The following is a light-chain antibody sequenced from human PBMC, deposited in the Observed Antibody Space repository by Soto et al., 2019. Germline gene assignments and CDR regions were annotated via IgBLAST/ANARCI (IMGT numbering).Light chain of an antibody. CDR2: GAR. CDR3: QQYGTSPWT. Sequence: IVMTQSPATLSVSPGERATLSCRASQSISSNLAWYQQKPGQAPRLLIYGARSRATGVPDRFSASGSGTDFSLTISRLEPEDFAVYYCQQYGTSPWTFGQGTRWTS. CDR1: QSISSN. V-gene: IGKV3-20*01. J-gene: IGKJ1*01.